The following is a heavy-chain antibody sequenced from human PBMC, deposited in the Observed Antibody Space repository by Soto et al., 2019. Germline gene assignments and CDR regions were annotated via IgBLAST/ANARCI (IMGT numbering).Heavy chain of an antibody. CDR3: VRRHVSATGIDWFDP. CDR1: GYTFTSYG. J-gene: IGHJ5*02. V-gene: IGHV1-3*01. D-gene: IGHD6-13*01. CDR2: INAANGDT. Sequence: EASVKVSCKASGYTFTSYGIHWVRQAPGQRLEWMGWINAANGDTKYSPKFQGRVTITRDTSASTAYMELSSLRSEDTAVYYCVRRHVSATGIDWFDPWGQRTLVTVSS.